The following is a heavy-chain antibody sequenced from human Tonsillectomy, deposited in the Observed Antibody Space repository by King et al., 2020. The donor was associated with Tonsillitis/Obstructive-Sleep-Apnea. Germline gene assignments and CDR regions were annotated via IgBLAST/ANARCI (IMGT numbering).Heavy chain of an antibody. Sequence: VQLVESGGGLVKPGGSLRLSCAASGFTFSDYYMSWIRQAPGKGLEWVSYISGSSTYTNYADSVKGRFTISRDNAKNSLYLQMNSLRAEDTAVYYCARDRQSLQAFGVGYQAENYGMDVWGQGTTVTVSS. CDR3: ARDRQSLQAFGVGYQAENYGMDV. J-gene: IGHJ6*02. CDR2: ISGSSTYT. D-gene: IGHD3-16*01. CDR1: GFTFSDYY. V-gene: IGHV3-11*06.